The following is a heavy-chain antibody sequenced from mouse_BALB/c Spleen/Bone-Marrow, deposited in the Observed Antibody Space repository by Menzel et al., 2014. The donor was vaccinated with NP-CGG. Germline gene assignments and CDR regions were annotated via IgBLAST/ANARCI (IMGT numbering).Heavy chain of an antibody. V-gene: IGHV10-1*02. CDR3: VRRHSACPFAY. CDR1: GFTFNTYA. CDR2: IRSKSNNYAT. Sequence: EVMLVESGGGLVQPKESLKLSCAASGFTFNTYAMNWVRQAPGKGLEWVARIRSKSNNYATYYADSVKDRFTISRDDSQCILFLQMNTLKTDDTVMYYCVRRHSACPFAYWGQGTPITVSA. D-gene: IGHD3-1*01. J-gene: IGHJ3*01.